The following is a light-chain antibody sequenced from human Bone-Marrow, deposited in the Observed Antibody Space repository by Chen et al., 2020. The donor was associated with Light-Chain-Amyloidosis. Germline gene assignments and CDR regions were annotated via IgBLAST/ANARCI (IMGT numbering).Light chain of an antibody. J-gene: IGLJ2*01. CDR3: QVWDATNNLVV. CDR1: NIGRKS. CDR2: AVS. Sequence: SYVLIQPHSVSVAPRQMATRTRGGANIGRKSVNWYQQKPGQAPALVVYAVSARPSGIPERFSGSNSGNTATLTVGRVEAGDEADDYCQVWDATNNLVVFGGGTKLTVL. V-gene: IGLV3-21*02.